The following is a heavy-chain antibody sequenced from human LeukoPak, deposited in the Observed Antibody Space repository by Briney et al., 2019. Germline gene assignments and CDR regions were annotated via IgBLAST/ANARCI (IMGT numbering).Heavy chain of an antibody. CDR2: VSSRSAYT. J-gene: IGHJ4*02. D-gene: IGHD6-19*01. CDR3: ARVMTVASTESFDY. CDR1: GFTFSSYT. V-gene: IGHV3-21*01. Sequence: PGGSLRLSCAASGFTFSSYTMNWVRQAPGKGLEWVSSVSSRSAYTYYADSVRGRFTISRDNAKNSLFLQMNSLRAEDTAVYYCARVMTVASTESFDYWGQGTLVTVSS.